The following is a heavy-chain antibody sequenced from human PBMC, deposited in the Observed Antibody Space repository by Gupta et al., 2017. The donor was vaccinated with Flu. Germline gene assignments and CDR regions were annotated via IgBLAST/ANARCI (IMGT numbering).Heavy chain of an antibody. CDR1: A. V-gene: IGHV3-9*01. CDR2: ISWTSGSV. D-gene: IGHD3-16*02. Sequence: ALNWVRQVPGKGLEWVSGISWTSGSVGYADSVKGRFTISRDNAENSLALQMNSLRVEDTALYYCAKTRDRNYDSYRYEGDFDYWGRGTLVTGSS. J-gene: IGHJ4*02. CDR3: AKTRDRNYDSYRYEGDFDY.